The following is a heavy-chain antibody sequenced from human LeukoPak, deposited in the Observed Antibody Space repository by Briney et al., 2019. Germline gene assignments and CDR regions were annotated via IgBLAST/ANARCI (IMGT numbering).Heavy chain of an antibody. D-gene: IGHD2-2*01. V-gene: IGHV4-4*09. CDR1: GGSISSYY. CDR2: IYTGGST. CDR3: ARLVEPRSYAYWFDP. Sequence: SETLSLTCTVSGGSISSYYWSWIRQPPGKGLEWIGYIYTGGSTNYNPSLKSRVTISVDTSKNQFSLKLSSVTAADTAVYYCARLVEPRSYAYWFDPWGQGTLVTVSS. J-gene: IGHJ5*02.